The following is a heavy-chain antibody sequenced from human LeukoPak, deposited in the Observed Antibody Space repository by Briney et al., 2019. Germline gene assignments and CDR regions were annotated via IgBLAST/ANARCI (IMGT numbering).Heavy chain of an antibody. CDR3: ARKYYDILTGYFDY. CDR1: GGSISSYY. CDR2: IYYSGST. V-gene: IGHV4-59*01. J-gene: IGHJ4*02. D-gene: IGHD3-9*01. Sequence: SETLSLTCTVSGGSISSYYWSWIRQPPGKGLEWVGYIYYSGSTNYNPSLKSRVTISVDTSKNQFSLKLSSVTAADTAVYYCARKYYDILTGYFDYWGQGTMVTVSS.